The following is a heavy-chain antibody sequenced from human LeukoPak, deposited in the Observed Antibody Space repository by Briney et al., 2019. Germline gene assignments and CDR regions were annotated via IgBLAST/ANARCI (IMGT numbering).Heavy chain of an antibody. J-gene: IGHJ4*02. CDR3: ARDSLAWSSSPDY. V-gene: IGHV3-21*01. Sequence: GGSLRLSCAASGFTFSSYSMNWVRQAPGKGLEWVSSISSSSSYIYYADSVRGRFTISRDNAKNSLYLQMNSLRAEDTAVYYCARDSLAWSSSPDYWGQGTLVTVSS. D-gene: IGHD3-3*01. CDR1: GFTFSSYS. CDR2: ISSSSSYI.